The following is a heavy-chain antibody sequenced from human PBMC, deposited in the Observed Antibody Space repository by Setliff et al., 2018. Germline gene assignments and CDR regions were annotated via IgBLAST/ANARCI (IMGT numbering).Heavy chain of an antibody. D-gene: IGHD4-17*01. Sequence: GASVKVSCKTSGYTFRSYGVSWVRQAPGQGLEWMGWISAYDGNTHYAQKFQGRVTITRDTSNSTDYMDLSRLTSDDTAVYYCAREVLSTVVAWDYWGQGTLVTVSS. CDR2: ISAYDGNT. CDR1: GYTFRSYG. J-gene: IGHJ4*02. CDR3: AREVLSTVVAWDY. V-gene: IGHV1-18*01.